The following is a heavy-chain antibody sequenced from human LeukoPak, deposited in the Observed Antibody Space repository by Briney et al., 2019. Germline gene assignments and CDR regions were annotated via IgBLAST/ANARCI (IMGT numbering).Heavy chain of an antibody. CDR2: INQDGSEE. D-gene: IGHD6-13*01. CDR3: ARATFSSSGHSY. V-gene: IGHV3-7*02. CDR1: GFTFNNYW. J-gene: IGHJ4*02. Sequence: PGGSLGLSCAASGFTFNNYWMTWVRQAPGKGLEWVANINQDGSEEYYVDSVKGRFTISRDNDKNSLYLQMNSLRAEDTGVYYCARATFSSSGHSYWGQGTLVTVSS.